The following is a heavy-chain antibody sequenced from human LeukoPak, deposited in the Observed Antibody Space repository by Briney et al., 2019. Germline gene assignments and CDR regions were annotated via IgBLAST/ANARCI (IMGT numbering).Heavy chain of an antibody. CDR3: TRLWSGHYFDY. CDR1: GFIFNHHG. V-gene: IGHV3-33*01. D-gene: IGHD3-3*01. CDR2: IWYDGSNK. J-gene: IGHJ4*02. Sequence: PGRSLRHSCAASGFIFNHHGMNWVRQAPGKGLEWVAIIWYDGSNKYYTDSVKGRFTISRDNSKNTLYLQMNYLRAEDTAVYYCTRLWSGHYFDYWGQGTLVTVSS.